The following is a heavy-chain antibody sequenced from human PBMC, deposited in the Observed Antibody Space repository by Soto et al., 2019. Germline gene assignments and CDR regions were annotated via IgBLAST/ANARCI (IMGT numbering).Heavy chain of an antibody. Sequence: QVHLQESGPRLVEPSETLSLTCTVSGDSIRNSGHYWGWVRQPPGKGLEWIGSVYYSGTSYRKPSLKSRLTISVDTSKNQYSLKLTAVTAADTAIYYCARPATVAPPDAFQVWSQGALVTVSS. CDR1: GDSIRNSGHY. CDR2: VYYSGTS. V-gene: IGHV4-39*01. CDR3: ARPATVAPPDAFQV. J-gene: IGHJ3*01. D-gene: IGHD6-19*01.